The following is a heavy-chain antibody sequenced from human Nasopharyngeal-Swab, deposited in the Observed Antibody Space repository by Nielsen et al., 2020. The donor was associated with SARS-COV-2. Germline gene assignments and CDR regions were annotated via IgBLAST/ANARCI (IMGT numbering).Heavy chain of an antibody. CDR1: GGTFSSYA. CDR2: IIPIFGTA. J-gene: IGHJ4*02. Sequence: SVKVSCKASGGTFSSYAISWVRQDPGQGLEWRGGIIPIFGTANYAQKFQGRVTITADESTSTAYMELSSRRSEDTAVYYCARALAYCGGDCYSSFDYWGQGTLVTVSS. CDR3: ARALAYCGGDCYSSFDY. V-gene: IGHV1-69*13. D-gene: IGHD2-21*02.